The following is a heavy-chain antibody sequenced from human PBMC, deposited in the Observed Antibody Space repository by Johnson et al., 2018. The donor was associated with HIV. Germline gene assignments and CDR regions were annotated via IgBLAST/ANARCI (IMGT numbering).Heavy chain of an antibody. D-gene: IGHD3-22*01. V-gene: IGHV3-23*01. CDR3: AKDPYYYDSSGYSPAFDI. CDR1: GFTFSSYA. Sequence: LESGGGLVQPGGSLRLSCAASGFTFSSYAMSWVRQAPGKGLEWVSAISGSGGSTYYADSVKGRFTISRDNSKNTLYLQMNSLRAEDTAVYYCAKDPYYYDSSGYSPAFDIWGQGTMVTVSS. CDR2: ISGSGGST. J-gene: IGHJ3*02.